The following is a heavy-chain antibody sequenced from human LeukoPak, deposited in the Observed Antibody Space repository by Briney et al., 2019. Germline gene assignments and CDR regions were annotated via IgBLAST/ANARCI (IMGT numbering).Heavy chain of an antibody. CDR1: GFTFSDSY. CDR3: GRGHWGLDY. Sequence: PGGSLRLSCAASGFTFSDSYMTWIRQAPGKGLEWVSYISNRGTSIFYADSVKGRFTTSRDNAKSSLYLQMNSLSAEDTAVYCGRGHWGLDYWGQGALVTVSS. CDR2: ISNRGTSI. D-gene: IGHD7-27*01. J-gene: IGHJ4*02. V-gene: IGHV3-11*04.